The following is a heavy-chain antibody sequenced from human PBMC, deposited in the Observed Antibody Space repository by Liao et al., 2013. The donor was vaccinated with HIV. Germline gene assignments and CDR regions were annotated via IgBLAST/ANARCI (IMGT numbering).Heavy chain of an antibody. CDR2: ISHSGAT. CDR1: GGSFSDYY. J-gene: IGHJ5*02. D-gene: IGHD1-14*01. CDR3: ARDNLAVLST. V-gene: IGHV4-34*01. Sequence: QVQLQQWGAGLLKPSETLSLTCAAYGGSFSDYYWSWIRQSPGKGLEWIGHISHSGATHYNPSLKSRVRLSVATSSRQFSLTLSSVTAADTAVYYCARDNLAVLSTWGQGTLVTVSS.